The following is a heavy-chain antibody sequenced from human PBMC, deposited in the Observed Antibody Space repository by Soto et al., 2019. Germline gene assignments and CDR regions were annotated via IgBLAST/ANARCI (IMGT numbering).Heavy chain of an antibody. Sequence: QVRLQESGPGLVRPSETLSLTCSVSGASLRGGSYYWSWFRQPPGKELEWIGYIYYTGSTNYNPSLKSRVTISLDTSNNQFSLRLASMTPADTAVYYCARGGTGEPANYWGQGTLVAVSS. CDR2: IYYTGST. D-gene: IGHD2-2*01. CDR1: GASLRGGSYY. CDR3: ARGGTGEPANY. J-gene: IGHJ4*02. V-gene: IGHV4-61*01.